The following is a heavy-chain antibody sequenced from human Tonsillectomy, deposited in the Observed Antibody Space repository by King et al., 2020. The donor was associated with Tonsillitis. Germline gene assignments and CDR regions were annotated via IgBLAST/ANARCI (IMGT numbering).Heavy chain of an antibody. CDR1: GASISSGSFY. Sequence: QLQESGPGLVKPSQTLSLTCAVSGASISSGSFYWGWIRQPPGKGLEYIGHIYSGGSTYYNPSLKSRVTISVDANKNEFSLKLSSVSAADTSLYYCARRDPFSNSGAFDIWGLGTKVTVSS. V-gene: IGHV4-39*01. CDR3: ARRDPFSNSGAFDI. D-gene: IGHD6-6*01. CDR2: IYSGGST. J-gene: IGHJ3*02.